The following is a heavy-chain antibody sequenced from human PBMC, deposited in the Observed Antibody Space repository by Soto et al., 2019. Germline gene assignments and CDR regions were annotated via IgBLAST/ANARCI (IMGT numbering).Heavy chain of an antibody. Sequence: QVQLQESGPGLVKPSETLSLTCTVSGASVSSGSDYWTWIRQPPGKGLEWIGYISSSGGTNYSPSLTRRDTISLDTSKKQLCLIRSSVTAADTAVYYCARERGKSGMDVWGQGTTVTVSS. J-gene: IGHJ6*02. CDR2: ISSSGGT. CDR3: ARERGKSGMDV. CDR1: GASVSSGSDY. D-gene: IGHD3-16*01. V-gene: IGHV4-61*01.